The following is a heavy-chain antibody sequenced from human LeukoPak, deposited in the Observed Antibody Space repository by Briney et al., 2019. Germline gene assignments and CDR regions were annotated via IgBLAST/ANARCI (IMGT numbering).Heavy chain of an antibody. D-gene: IGHD2-2*01. CDR3: ARGVIVVVPAAMGGWFDP. Sequence: SETLSLTCAVSGGSISSGGYSWSWIRQPPGKGLEWIGYIYHSGSTYYNPSLKSRVTISVDRSKNQFSLKLSSVTAADTAVYYCARGVIVVVPAAMGGWFDPWGQGTLVTVSS. CDR2: IYHSGST. J-gene: IGHJ5*02. V-gene: IGHV4-30-2*01. CDR1: GGSISSGGYS.